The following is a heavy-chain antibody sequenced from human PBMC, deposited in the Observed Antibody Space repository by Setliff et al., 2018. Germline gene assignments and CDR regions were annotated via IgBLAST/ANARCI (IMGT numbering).Heavy chain of an antibody. CDR2: IIPLFGTA. CDR1: GGTSSSYA. J-gene: IGHJ6*03. V-gene: IGHV1-69*06. D-gene: IGHD2-2*01. CDR3: AREPLGYCSSTSCYLSDYYYYYMGV. Sequence: SVKVSCKASGGTSSSYAISWVRQAPGQGLEWMGRIIPLFGTANYAQKFQGRVTITADKSTSTAYMELSSLRSEDTAVYYCAREPLGYCSSTSCYLSDYYYYYMGVWGKGTTVTVS.